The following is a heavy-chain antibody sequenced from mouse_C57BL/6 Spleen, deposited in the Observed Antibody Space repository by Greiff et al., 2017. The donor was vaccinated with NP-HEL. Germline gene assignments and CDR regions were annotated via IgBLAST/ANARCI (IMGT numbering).Heavy chain of an antibody. CDR1: GYTFTDYY. CDR2: IYPGSGNT. Sequence: VKLMESGAELVRPGASVKLSCKASGYTFTDYYINWVKQRPGQGLEWIARIYPGSGNTYYNEKFKGKATLTAEKSSSTAYMQLSSLTSEDSAVYFCARSNFAYWGQGTLVTVSA. CDR3: ARSNFAY. V-gene: IGHV1-76*01. J-gene: IGHJ3*01.